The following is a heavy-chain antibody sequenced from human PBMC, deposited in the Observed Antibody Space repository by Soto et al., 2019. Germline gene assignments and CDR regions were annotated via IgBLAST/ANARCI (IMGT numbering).Heavy chain of an antibody. V-gene: IGHV3-7*01. D-gene: IGHD3-10*01. CDR3: TMVWFGELYGMDV. CDR2: IKQDGSEI. Sequence: GGSLRLSCAASGFTFSRYWMTWVRQAPGKGLEWVANIKQDGSEIYYVDSVKGRFTISRDNAENSLYLQMNSLRAEDTAVYYCTMVWFGELYGMDVWGQGTTVTVSS. CDR1: GFTFSRYW. J-gene: IGHJ6*02.